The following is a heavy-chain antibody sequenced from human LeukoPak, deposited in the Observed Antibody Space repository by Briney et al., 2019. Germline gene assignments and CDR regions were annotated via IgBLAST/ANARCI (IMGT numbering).Heavy chain of an antibody. V-gene: IGHV3-23*01. Sequence: GGSLRLSCAASGFTFSSYAMSWVRQAPGEGLQWASSINGGGSNTYFADTVKGRFTISRDNSKNTVYLQMNSLRAEDTAVYYCTKDRGAFGELLSISDYWGQGTLVTVAS. CDR3: TKDRGAFGELLSISDY. J-gene: IGHJ4*02. CDR2: INGGGSNT. D-gene: IGHD3-10*01. CDR1: GFTFSSYA.